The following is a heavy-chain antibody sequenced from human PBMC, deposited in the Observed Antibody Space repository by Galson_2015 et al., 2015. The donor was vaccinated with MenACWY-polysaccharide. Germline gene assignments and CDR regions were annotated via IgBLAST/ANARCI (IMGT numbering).Heavy chain of an antibody. CDR1: GFSLSTSGMR. CDR3: AHILPDSSGYYLSSPFDY. D-gene: IGHD3-22*01. CDR2: IDWDDDK. J-gene: IGHJ4*02. Sequence: PALVKPTQTLTLTCTFSGFSLSTSGMRASWIRQPPGKALEWLARIDWDDDKFYSTSLKTRLTISKDTSKNQVVLTMTNMDPVDTATYYCAHILPDSSGYYLSSPFDYWGQGTLVTVSS. V-gene: IGHV2-70*04.